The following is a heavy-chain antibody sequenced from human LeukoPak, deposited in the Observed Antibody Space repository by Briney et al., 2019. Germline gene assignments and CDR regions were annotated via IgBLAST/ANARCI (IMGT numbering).Heavy chain of an antibody. Sequence: GGSLRLSCAASGFTFSSYAMHWVRQAPGKGLEWVAVISYDGSNKYYADSVKGRFTISRDNSKNTLYLQMNSLRAEDTAVYYCARDGTAMVTESFFDYWGQGTLVTVSS. J-gene: IGHJ4*02. CDR3: ARDGTAMVTESFFDY. D-gene: IGHD5-18*01. CDR2: ISYDGSNK. CDR1: GFTFSSYA. V-gene: IGHV3-30-3*01.